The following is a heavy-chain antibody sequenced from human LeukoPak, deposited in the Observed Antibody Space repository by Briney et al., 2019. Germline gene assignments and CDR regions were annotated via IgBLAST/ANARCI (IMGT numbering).Heavy chain of an antibody. CDR3: ARHWEGVESDAFDI. CDR1: GFTFEIYW. CDR2: IRQDGSEK. Sequence: GGSLRLSCAASGFTFEIYWMSWVRQAPGKGLEWVANIRQDGSEKNYVDSVRGRFTISRDNAKNSLYLQMNNLRTDDTALHYCARHWEGVESDAFDIWGQGTMVTVSS. D-gene: IGHD1-26*01. V-gene: IGHV3-7*04. J-gene: IGHJ3*02.